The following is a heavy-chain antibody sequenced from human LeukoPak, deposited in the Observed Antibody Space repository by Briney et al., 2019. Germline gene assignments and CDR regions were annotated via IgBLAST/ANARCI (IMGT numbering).Heavy chain of an antibody. CDR3: ASDLADIVVVPAAGPYYYYGMDV. J-gene: IGHJ6*02. V-gene: IGHV3-21*01. Sequence: GGSLRLSCAACVFIFSSYSMNWVRQAPGKGLEWVSSISSSSSYIYYADSVKGRFTISRDNAKNSLYLQMNSLRAEDTAVYYCASDLADIVVVPAAGPYYYYGMDVWGQGTTVTVSS. CDR2: ISSSSSYI. CDR1: VFIFSSYS. D-gene: IGHD2-2*01.